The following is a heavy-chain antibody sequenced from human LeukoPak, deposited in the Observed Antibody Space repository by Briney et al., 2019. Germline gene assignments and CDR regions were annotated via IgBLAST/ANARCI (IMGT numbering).Heavy chain of an antibody. CDR1: GFTFSSYS. Sequence: GGSLRLSCAASGFTFSSYSMNWVRQAPGKGLEWVSAISGSGGSTYYADSVKGRFTISRDNSKNTLYLQMNSLRAEDTAVYYCAKDLSRFSAFDIWGQGTMVTVSS. D-gene: IGHD3-10*01. CDR3: AKDLSRFSAFDI. CDR2: ISGSGGST. J-gene: IGHJ3*02. V-gene: IGHV3-23*01.